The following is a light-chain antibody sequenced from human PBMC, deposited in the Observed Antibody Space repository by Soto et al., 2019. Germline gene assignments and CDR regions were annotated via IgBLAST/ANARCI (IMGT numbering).Light chain of an antibody. J-gene: IGKJ4*01. V-gene: IGKV1-5*03. CDR1: QSINSW. Sequence: DIPMTQSPSTLSASVGDRVTITCRASQSINSWLAWSQQKPGKAPKLLIHKASILASGVPSRFSGSGSGTEFTLTISSLQPDDFANYYFLQYNSYPPFTFGGGTKVAIK. CDR2: KAS. CDR3: LQYNSYPPFT.